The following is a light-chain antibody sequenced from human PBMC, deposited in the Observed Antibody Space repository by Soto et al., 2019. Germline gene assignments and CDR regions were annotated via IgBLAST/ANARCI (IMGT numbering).Light chain of an antibody. CDR1: SSDIGAYEY. CDR2: NIN. CDR3: LSHTTSRTYV. J-gene: IGLJ1*01. Sequence: QSVLTQPASVSGSPGQSITISCSGTSSDIGAYEYVSWYQQHPGKPPKLMIYNINNRPSGVSYRFSGSKSGNTASLTISRLQTEDEADYYCLSHTTSRTYVFGPGTTVTVL. V-gene: IGLV2-14*03.